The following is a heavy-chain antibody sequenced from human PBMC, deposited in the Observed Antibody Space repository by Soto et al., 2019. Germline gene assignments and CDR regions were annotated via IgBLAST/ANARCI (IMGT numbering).Heavy chain of an antibody. V-gene: IGHV1-18*01. J-gene: IGHJ5*02. CDR1: GYTFTSYG. Sequence: DSVKVSCKASGYTFTSYGISWVRQAPGQGLEWMGWISAYNGNTNYAQKLQGRVTVTTDTSTSTAYMELRSLRSDDTAVYYCERDKAAAGNDRWFDPWAQATLVTVSS. CDR2: ISAYNGNT. D-gene: IGHD6-13*01. CDR3: ERDKAAAGNDRWFDP.